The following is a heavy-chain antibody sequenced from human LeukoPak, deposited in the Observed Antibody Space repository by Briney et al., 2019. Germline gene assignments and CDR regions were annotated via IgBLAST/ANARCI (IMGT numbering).Heavy chain of an antibody. CDR1: GGSISSYY. Sequence: SETLSLTCTVSGGSISSYYWSWIRQPPGKGLEWIGYIYYSGSTNYNPSLKSRVTISVDTSKNQFSLKLSSVTAADTAVYYCARGPASSWDYYYYGMDDWGQGTTVTVSS. J-gene: IGHJ6*02. CDR2: IYYSGST. CDR3: ARGPASSWDYYYYGMDD. V-gene: IGHV4-59*01. D-gene: IGHD6-13*01.